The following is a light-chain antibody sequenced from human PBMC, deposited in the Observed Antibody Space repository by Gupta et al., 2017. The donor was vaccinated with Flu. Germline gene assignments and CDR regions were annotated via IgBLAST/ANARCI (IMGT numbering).Light chain of an antibody. J-gene: IGKJ3*01. CDR1: QGISNY. Sequence: IQMTQSPSSLSASVGDRVTITCRASQGISNYVDWYQQKSGKVPKLLIYAASTWQSAVRSRFSGSGHGTDAHLTLSSRQPEDVEAYYCQKENSDPPLLTFGHGTKVDIK. V-gene: IGKV1-27*01. CDR2: AAS. CDR3: QKENSDPPLLT.